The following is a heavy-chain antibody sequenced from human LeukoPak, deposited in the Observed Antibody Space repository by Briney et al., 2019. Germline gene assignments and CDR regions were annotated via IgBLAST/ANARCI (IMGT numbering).Heavy chain of an antibody. Sequence: KPSETLSLTCAVYGGSFSGYYWSWIRQPPGKGLEWLGEINHSGSTNYNPSLKSRLTISVDTSKNQFSLKLSSVTAADTAVYYCASIRYFGLGDYWGQGTLVTVSS. CDR1: GGSFSGYY. CDR2: INHSGST. V-gene: IGHV4-34*01. J-gene: IGHJ4*02. CDR3: ASIRYFGLGDY. D-gene: IGHD3-9*01.